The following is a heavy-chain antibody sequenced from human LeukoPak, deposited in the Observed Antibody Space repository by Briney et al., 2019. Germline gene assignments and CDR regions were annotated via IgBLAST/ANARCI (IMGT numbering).Heavy chain of an antibody. V-gene: IGHV1-18*01. D-gene: IGHD4-11*01. CDR2: ISAYNGDT. CDR1: GFIFTSYG. Sequence: ASVKVSCQASGFIFTSYGITWVRQAPGQALEWLGWISAYNGDTKYAQKVQGRDTMTTDTSTSTAYMDLRSLRSDDTAVYYCARIADYSLNWYFDLWGRGTLVTVSS. CDR3: ARIADYSLNWYFDL. J-gene: IGHJ2*01.